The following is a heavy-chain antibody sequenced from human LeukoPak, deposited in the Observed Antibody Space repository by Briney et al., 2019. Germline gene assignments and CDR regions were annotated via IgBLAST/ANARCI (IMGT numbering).Heavy chain of an antibody. Sequence: SETLSLTCTVSGGSISSYYWSWIRQPPGKGLEWIGYIYYSGSTNYNPSLKSRVTISVDTSKNQFSLKLSSVTAADTAVYYCARSSRQQLTEVLDYWGQGTLVTVSS. CDR2: IYYSGST. V-gene: IGHV4-59*08. D-gene: IGHD6-13*01. CDR3: ARSSRQQLTEVLDY. CDR1: GGSISSYY. J-gene: IGHJ4*02.